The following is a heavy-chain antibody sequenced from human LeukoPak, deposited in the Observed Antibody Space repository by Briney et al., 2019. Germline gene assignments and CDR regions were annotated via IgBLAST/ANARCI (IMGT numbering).Heavy chain of an antibody. J-gene: IGHJ4*02. Sequence: SVKVSCKASGGTFSSYAISWVRQAPGQGLEWMGGIIPIFGTANYAQKFQGRVTITADESTSTAYMELSSLRSEDTAVYYCAKAANYYGSGSYYKHYFDYWGQGTLVTVSS. CDR2: IIPIFGTA. D-gene: IGHD3-10*01. CDR1: GGTFSSYA. V-gene: IGHV1-69*13. CDR3: AKAANYYGSGSYYKHYFDY.